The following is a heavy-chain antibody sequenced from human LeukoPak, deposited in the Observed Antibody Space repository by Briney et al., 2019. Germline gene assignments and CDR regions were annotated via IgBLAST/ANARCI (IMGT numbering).Heavy chain of an antibody. Sequence: SETLSLTCTVSGGSISSYYWSWIRQPAGKGLEWIGRIYTSGSTNYNPSLKSRLTMSVDTSKNQFSLKLSSVTAADTAVYYCARDFSVLFPKLYYYYYGMDVWGQGTTVTVSS. CDR2: IYTSGST. D-gene: IGHD2-15*01. CDR1: GGSISSYY. J-gene: IGHJ6*02. CDR3: ARDFSVLFPKLYYYYYGMDV. V-gene: IGHV4-4*07.